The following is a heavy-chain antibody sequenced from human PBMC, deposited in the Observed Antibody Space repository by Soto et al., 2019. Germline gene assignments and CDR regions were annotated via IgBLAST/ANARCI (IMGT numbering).Heavy chain of an antibody. D-gene: IGHD3-3*01. J-gene: IGHJ6*02. CDR1: GFIFRDFY. V-gene: IGHV3-11*06. CDR2: ISSSSSST. CDR3: ARDRGGGSIFGGHYGMDV. Sequence: QVQLLESGGGLVKPGGSLRLSCAASGFIFRDFYMSWIRQVPGKGLEWLSKISSSSSSTDYAESVKGRFTISRDNAKNSLYLQMSSLGAEDTAVYYCARDRGGGSIFGGHYGMDVWGQGTTVTVSS.